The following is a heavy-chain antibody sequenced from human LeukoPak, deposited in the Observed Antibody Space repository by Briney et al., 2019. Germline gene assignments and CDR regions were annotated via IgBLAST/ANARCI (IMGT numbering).Heavy chain of an antibody. J-gene: IGHJ4*02. CDR3: ARDLPRAYYYDSSGYAN. V-gene: IGHV3-23*01. CDR2: ISPRGDIT. D-gene: IGHD3-22*01. Sequence: GGTLRLSCAASGFSFRSHGMNWVRQAPGKGLEWVSGISPRGDITYYKDSVRGRFTISRDNFKNTVSLQLNSLRAEDTAMYYCARDLPRAYYYDSSGYANWGQGTLVTVSS. CDR1: GFSFRSHG.